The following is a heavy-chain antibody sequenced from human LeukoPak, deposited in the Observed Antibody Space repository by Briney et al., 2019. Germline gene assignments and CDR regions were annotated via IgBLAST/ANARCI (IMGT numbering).Heavy chain of an antibody. J-gene: IGHJ4*02. CDR3: ACYGIAPPY. D-gene: IGHD2-15*01. CDR1: GFTFSSYG. V-gene: IGHV3-30*03. CDR2: ISHDGSNK. Sequence: PGGSLRLSCAASGFTFSSYGMHWVRQAPGKGLEWVAVISHDGSNKYYADSVKGRFTISRDNSKNTLYLQMNSLRTEDTAVYYCACYGIAPPYWGQGTLVTVSS.